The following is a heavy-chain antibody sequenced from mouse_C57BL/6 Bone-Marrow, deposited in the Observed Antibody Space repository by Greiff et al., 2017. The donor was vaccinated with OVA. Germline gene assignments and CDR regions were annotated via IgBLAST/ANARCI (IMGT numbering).Heavy chain of an antibody. V-gene: IGHV1-19*01. Sequence: EVQLQQSGPVLVKPGASVKMSCKASGYTFTDYYMNWVKQSHGKSLEWIGVINPYNGGTSYNQKFKGKATLTVDKSSSTAYMELNSLTSEDSAVYYCASPDGYYLDYWGQGTTLTVSS. CDR2: INPYNGGT. CDR3: ASPDGYYLDY. D-gene: IGHD2-3*01. J-gene: IGHJ2*01. CDR1: GYTFTDYY.